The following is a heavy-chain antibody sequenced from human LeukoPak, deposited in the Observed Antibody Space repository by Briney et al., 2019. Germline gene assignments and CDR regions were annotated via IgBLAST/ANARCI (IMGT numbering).Heavy chain of an antibody. Sequence: SQTLSLTCTVSGGSISSGGYYWSWIRRHPGKGLEWIGYIYYSGSTYYNPSLKSRVTISVDTSKNQFSLKLSSVTAADTAVYYCARLSYYYDSSGSYWFDPWGQGTLVTVSS. CDR3: ARLSYYYDSSGSYWFDP. CDR2: IYYSGST. J-gene: IGHJ5*02. CDR1: GGSISSGGYY. V-gene: IGHV4-30-4*08. D-gene: IGHD3-22*01.